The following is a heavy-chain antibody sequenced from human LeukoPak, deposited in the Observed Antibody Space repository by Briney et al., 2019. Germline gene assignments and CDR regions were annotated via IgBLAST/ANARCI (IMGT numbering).Heavy chain of an antibody. CDR1: GYTFTGYY. V-gene: IGHV1-2*06. CDR3: ARAYPRIAARPLAFDY. J-gene: IGHJ4*02. CDR2: INPNSGGT. Sequence: GASVKVSCKASGYTFTGYYMHWVRQAPGQGLEWMGRINPNSGGTNYAQKFQGRVTMTRDASISTAYMELSRLRSDDTAVYYCARAYPRIAARPLAFDYWGQGTLVTVSS. D-gene: IGHD6-6*01.